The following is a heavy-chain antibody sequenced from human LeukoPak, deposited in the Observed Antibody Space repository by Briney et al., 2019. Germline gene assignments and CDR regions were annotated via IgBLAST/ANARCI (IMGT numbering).Heavy chain of an antibody. Sequence: PGGSLRLSCAASGFTFRSYAMSWVRQAPGKGLEWVSAISGSGGSTYYADSVKGRFTISRDNSKNTLYLQMNSLRAEDTAVYYCAKPYYYDSSGYYVDAFDIWGQGTMVTVSS. J-gene: IGHJ3*02. CDR1: GFTFRSYA. CDR2: ISGSGGST. D-gene: IGHD3-22*01. V-gene: IGHV3-23*01. CDR3: AKPYYYDSSGYYVDAFDI.